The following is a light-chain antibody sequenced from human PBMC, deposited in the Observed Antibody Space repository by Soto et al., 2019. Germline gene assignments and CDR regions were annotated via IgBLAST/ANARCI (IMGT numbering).Light chain of an antibody. CDR2: DVS. Sequence: QSALTQPASVSGSPGQSITISCTGTSSDVGGYNYVSWYQQHPGKAPKLMIYDVSNRPSGVSNRFSGSKSGNTASLTISWLQAEDDADYYCSSYTSSSLVFGGGTKLTVL. J-gene: IGLJ2*01. V-gene: IGLV2-14*01. CDR3: SSYTSSSLV. CDR1: SSDVGGYNY.